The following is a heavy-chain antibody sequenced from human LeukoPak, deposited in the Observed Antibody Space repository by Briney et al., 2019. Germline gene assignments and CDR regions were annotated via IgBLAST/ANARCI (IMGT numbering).Heavy chain of an antibody. V-gene: IGHV4-4*02. Sequence: SETLSLTCAVSGGSISSSNWWSWVRQPPGKGLEWMGEIYHSGSTNYNPSLKSRITISVNKSKNQFSLKLSSVPAADTAVYYCARIRRERPFDYWGQGTLVTVSS. CDR1: GGSISSSNW. CDR2: IYHSGST. CDR3: ARIRRERPFDY. D-gene: IGHD1-1*01. J-gene: IGHJ4*02.